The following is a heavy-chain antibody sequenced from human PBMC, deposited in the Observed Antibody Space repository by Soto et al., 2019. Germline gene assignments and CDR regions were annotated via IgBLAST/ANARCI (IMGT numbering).Heavy chain of an antibody. D-gene: IGHD6-19*01. V-gene: IGHV3-21*01. Sequence: EVQLVESGRGLVKPGGSLRVSCADSGFTFSDYSMNWVRQAPGKGLEWVSSISRTSKYIYYADSVKGRFTISRDNAKKSRYLQMNSLRAEDTAVYYCARGLSSGWFDYWGQGTLVTVSA. CDR2: ISRTSKYI. CDR3: ARGLSSGWFDY. CDR1: GFTFSDYS. J-gene: IGHJ5*01.